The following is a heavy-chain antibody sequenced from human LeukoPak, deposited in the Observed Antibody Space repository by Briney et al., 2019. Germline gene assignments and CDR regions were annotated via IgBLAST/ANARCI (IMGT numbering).Heavy chain of an antibody. CDR2: IYYSGST. J-gene: IGHJ3*02. CDR3: ARFADAFDI. CDR1: GGSISSGDYY. V-gene: IGHV4-30-4*08. Sequence: SQTLSLTCTVSGGSISSGDYYWSWIRQPPGKGLKWIGYIYYSGSTYYNPSLKSRLSISIDMSKNQFSLKLSSVTAADTAVYYCARFADAFDIWGQGTMVTVSS.